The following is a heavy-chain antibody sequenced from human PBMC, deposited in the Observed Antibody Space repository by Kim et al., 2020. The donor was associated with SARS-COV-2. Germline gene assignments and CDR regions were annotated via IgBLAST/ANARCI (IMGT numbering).Heavy chain of an antibody. CDR1: GFTFSDYY. V-gene: IGHV3-11*04. D-gene: IGHD5-12*01. J-gene: IGHJ4*02. CDR3: ARDGYMPRDLKPNDY. CDR2: ISSSGSTI. Sequence: GGSLRLSCAASGFTFSDYYMSWIRQAPGKGLEWVSYISSSGSTIYYADSVKGRFTISRDNAKNSLYLQMNSLRAEDTAVYYCARDGYMPRDLKPNDYWGQGTLVTVSS.